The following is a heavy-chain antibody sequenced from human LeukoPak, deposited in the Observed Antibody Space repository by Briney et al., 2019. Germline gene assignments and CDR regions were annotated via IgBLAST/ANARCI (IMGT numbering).Heavy chain of an antibody. CDR1: GGSISSYY. CDR2: IYYSGST. J-gene: IGHJ5*02. V-gene: IGHV4-59*01. CDR3: ARDTTRQPYNWFDP. D-gene: IGHD1-14*01. Sequence: SETLSLTCTVSGGSISSYYWSWIRQPPGKGLEWIGYIYYSGSTNYNPSLKSRVTISVDTSKNQFSLKLSSVTAADTAVYYCARDTTRQPYNWFDPWGQGTLVTVSS.